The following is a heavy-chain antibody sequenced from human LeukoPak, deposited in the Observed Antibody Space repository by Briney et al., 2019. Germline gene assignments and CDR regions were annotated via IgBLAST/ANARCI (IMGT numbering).Heavy chain of an antibody. J-gene: IGHJ4*02. Sequence: GSLRLSCAASGFTFSSYNMNWIRQPPGKGLEWIGSIYYSGSTYYNPSLKSRVTISVDTSKNQFSLKLSSVTAADTAVYYCARHVDRIAAAGIYYFDYWGQGTLVTVSS. CDR3: ARHVDRIAAAGIYYFDY. CDR2: IYYSGST. V-gene: IGHV4-39*01. D-gene: IGHD6-13*01. CDR1: GFTFSSYN.